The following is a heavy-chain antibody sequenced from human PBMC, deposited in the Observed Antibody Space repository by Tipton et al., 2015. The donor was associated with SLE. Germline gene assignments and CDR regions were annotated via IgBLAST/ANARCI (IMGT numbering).Heavy chain of an antibody. CDR1: SDSFRTNY. Sequence: LSLTCTVSSDSFRTNYWSWIRQPAGEGLEWIGLIYGSGNTNYNPSLKSRVTMSLDTSKNQVSLRLTSVTAADTAVHYCATSIANDIFYNWGQGTLVTVSS. CDR3: ATSIANDIFYN. V-gene: IGHV4-4*07. CDR2: IYGSGNT. D-gene: IGHD1-1*01. J-gene: IGHJ4*02.